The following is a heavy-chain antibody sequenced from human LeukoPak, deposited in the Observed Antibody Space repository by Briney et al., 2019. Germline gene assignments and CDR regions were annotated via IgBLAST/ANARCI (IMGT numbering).Heavy chain of an antibody. D-gene: IGHD6-19*01. J-gene: IGHJ4*02. Sequence: KTSETLSLTCTVSGGSISSSSYYWGWIRQPPGKGLEWIGSIYYSGSTYYNPSLKSRVTISVDTSKNQFSLKLSSVTAADTAVYYCARDSGYSSGWYPGYWGQGTLVTVSS. CDR1: GGSISSSSYY. CDR2: IYYSGST. CDR3: ARDSGYSSGWYPGY. V-gene: IGHV4-39*07.